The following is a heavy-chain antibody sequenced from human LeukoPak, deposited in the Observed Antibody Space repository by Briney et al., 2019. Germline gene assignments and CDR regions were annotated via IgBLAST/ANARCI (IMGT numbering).Heavy chain of an antibody. Sequence: GGSLRLSCAASGFTFSSYAMNWVRQAPGKGLEWVSAISGSGSSTYYADSVRGRFTISRDNSKSTLYLQMNSLRAEDTAVYYCAKDDNYYGSGSYQDYWGQGTLVTVSS. CDR1: GFTFSSYA. J-gene: IGHJ4*02. V-gene: IGHV3-23*01. CDR2: ISGSGSST. D-gene: IGHD3-10*01. CDR3: AKDDNYYGSGSYQDY.